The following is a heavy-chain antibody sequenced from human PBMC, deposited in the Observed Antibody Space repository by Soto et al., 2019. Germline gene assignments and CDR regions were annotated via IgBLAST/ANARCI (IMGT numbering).Heavy chain of an antibody. D-gene: IGHD5-12*01. J-gene: IGHJ5*02. CDR2: IYYSGST. V-gene: IGHV4-31*03. CDR3: ARVHIVALNWFDP. CDR1: GGSISSGGYY. Sequence: SETLSLTCTVSGGSISSGGYYWSWIRQHPGKGLEWIGYIYYSGSTYYNPSLKSRVTISVDTSKNQFSLKLSSVTAADTALYYCARVHIVALNWFDPWGQGTLVTVSS.